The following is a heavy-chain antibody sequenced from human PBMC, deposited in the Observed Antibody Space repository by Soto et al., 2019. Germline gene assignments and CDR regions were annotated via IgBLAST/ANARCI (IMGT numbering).Heavy chain of an antibody. V-gene: IGHV4-61*01. J-gene: IGHJ4*02. Sequence: NPSETLSLTCTVSGGSVSTGSYDWSWIRQPPGKGLEWIGKIFFTGSAHYNPSLRNRVTMSVDTSKDQFSLTLTSVTAADTAVYYCARATYYYDSSGCYGYYFDYWGQGTLVTVSS. CDR3: ARATYYYDSSGCYGYYFDY. D-gene: IGHD3-22*01. CDR2: IFFTGSA. CDR1: GGSVSTGSYD.